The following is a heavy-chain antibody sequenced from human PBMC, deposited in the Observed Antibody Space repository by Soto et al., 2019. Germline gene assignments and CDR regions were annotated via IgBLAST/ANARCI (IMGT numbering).Heavy chain of an antibody. CDR3: ARLLAAPYNWFDP. CDR1: GGSFSGYY. V-gene: IGHV4-34*01. J-gene: IGHJ5*02. D-gene: IGHD3-10*01. CDR2: INHSGST. Sequence: QVQLQQWGAGLLKPSETLSLTCAVYGGSFSGYYWSWIPQPPGKGLEWIGEINHSGSTNYNPSLKSRVTISVDTSKNQFSLKLSSVTAADTAVYYCARLLAAPYNWFDPWGQGTLVTVSS.